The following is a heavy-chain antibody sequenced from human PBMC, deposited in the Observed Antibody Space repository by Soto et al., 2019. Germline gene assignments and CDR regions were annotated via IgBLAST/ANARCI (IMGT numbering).Heavy chain of an antibody. CDR2: VSRAGTYT. J-gene: IGHJ5*02. Sequence: EVQLLESGGDVVRPGGSLRLSCAASGFTFSSYAMGWVRQAPGKGLEWVAGVSRAGTYTFYADSVRGRFSISRDNSRDTVELYMNALSGDDTAVYFCVKYTVTEDLGESWGQGTLVSVSS. CDR3: VKYTVTEDLGES. V-gene: IGHV3-23*01. CDR1: GFTFSSYA. D-gene: IGHD3-16*01.